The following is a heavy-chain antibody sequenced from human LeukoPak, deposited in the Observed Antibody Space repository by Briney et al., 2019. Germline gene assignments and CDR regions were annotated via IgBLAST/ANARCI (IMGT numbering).Heavy chain of an antibody. V-gene: IGHV4-59*12. D-gene: IGHD3-10*01. CDR2: IYHTGNT. CDR3: ARDPFGYFDY. CDR1: GGSISSYY. J-gene: IGHJ4*02. Sequence: SETLSLTCTVSGGSISSYYWSWIRQPPGKGLEWIGYIYHTGNTNYNPSLKSRVTISVDTSKNQFSLKLSSVTAADTAVYYCARDPFGYFDYWGQGTLVTVSS.